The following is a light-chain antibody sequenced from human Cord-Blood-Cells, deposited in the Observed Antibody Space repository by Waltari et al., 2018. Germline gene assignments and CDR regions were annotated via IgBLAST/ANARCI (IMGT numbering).Light chain of an antibody. CDR1: SSDVGGYNY. V-gene: IGLV2-8*01. J-gene: IGLJ1*01. CDR2: EVS. Sequence: QSALTQPPSASGSPGQSVTISCTGTSSDVGGYNYVSWYQQHPGKAPKLMIYEVSKRPSGVPDLVSGSKSGNTASLTVSGLQAEDEADYYCSSYAGSNNYVFGTGTKVTVL. CDR3: SSYAGSNNYV.